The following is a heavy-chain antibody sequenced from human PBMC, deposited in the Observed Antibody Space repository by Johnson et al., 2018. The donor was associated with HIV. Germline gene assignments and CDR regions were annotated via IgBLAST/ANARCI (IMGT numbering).Heavy chain of an antibody. D-gene: IGHD6-6*01. CDR1: GFTFDDYA. V-gene: IGHV3-9*01. CDR3: AKDLHDVISARGI. J-gene: IGHJ3*02. Sequence: VQLVESGGGLVQPGRSLRLSCAASGFTFDDYAMHWVRQAPGKGLEWVSGIRWNSVFIGYADAVKGRFTISSENAKNSLYLQMNRLTAEDTALYYCAKDLHDVISARGIWGQGTVVTVSS. CDR2: IRWNSVFI.